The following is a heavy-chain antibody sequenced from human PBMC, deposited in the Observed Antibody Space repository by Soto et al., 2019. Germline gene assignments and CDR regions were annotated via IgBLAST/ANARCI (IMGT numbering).Heavy chain of an antibody. CDR2: VYNSGST. CDR1: GGAISSNY. CDR3: ARARITMVREVIKYNMDV. V-gene: IGHV4-59*01. D-gene: IGHD3-10*01. Sequence: PSETLSLTCTVSGGAISSNYWTWIRQPPGKGLEWIGYVYNSGSTHSNPSLQSRVTISVDTSKNQFSLKLSSVTAADTGIYYCARARITMVREVIKYNMDVWGQGTTVTAP. J-gene: IGHJ6*02.